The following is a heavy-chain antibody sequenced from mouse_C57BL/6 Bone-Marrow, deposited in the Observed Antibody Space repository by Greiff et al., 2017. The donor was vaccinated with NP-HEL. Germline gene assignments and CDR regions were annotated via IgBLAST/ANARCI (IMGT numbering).Heavy chain of an antibody. D-gene: IGHD1-1*01. J-gene: IGHJ4*01. CDR2: ILPGSGST. CDR1: GYTFTGYW. CDR3: AREAITTVVATDYYAMDY. V-gene: IGHV1-9*01. Sequence: QVQLQQSGAELMKPGASVKLSCKATGYTFTGYWIEWVKQRPGHGLEWIGEILPGSGSTNYNEKFKGKATFTADTSSNTAYMQLSSLTTEDSAIYYCAREAITTVVATDYYAMDYWGQGTSVTVSS.